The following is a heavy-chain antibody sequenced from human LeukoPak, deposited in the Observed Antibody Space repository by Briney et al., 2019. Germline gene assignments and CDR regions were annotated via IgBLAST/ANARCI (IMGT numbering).Heavy chain of an antibody. Sequence: GRSLRLSFAASGFTFDDYAMHWVRQAPGKGLEWVSGISWNSGSIGYADSVKGRFTISRDNAKNSLYLQMNSLRAEDMALYYCAKGRGYSSSSDAFDIWGQGTMVTVSS. V-gene: IGHV3-9*03. CDR2: ISWNSGSI. J-gene: IGHJ3*02. D-gene: IGHD6-13*01. CDR1: GFTFDDYA. CDR3: AKGRGYSSSSDAFDI.